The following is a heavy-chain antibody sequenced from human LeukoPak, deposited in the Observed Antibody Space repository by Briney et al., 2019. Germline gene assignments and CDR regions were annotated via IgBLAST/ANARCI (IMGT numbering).Heavy chain of an antibody. D-gene: IGHD4-17*01. CDR1: GFTFSSYG. CDR3: ARDATTELGTVYMDV. V-gene: IGHV3-48*04. CDR2: ISTSGSSI. Sequence: GGSLRLSCAASGFTFSSYGMHWVRQAPGKGLEWLSHISTSGSSIHYADSVKGRFTISRDNAKNSLYLQMNSLRVEDTAVYYCARDATTELGTVYMDVWGKGTTVTISS. J-gene: IGHJ6*03.